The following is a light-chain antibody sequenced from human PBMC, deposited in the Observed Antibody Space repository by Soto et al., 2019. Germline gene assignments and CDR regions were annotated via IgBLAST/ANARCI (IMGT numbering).Light chain of an antibody. CDR2: GAS. CDR1: QSVSSN. J-gene: IGKJ2*01. CDR3: QQYNNWPPANT. V-gene: IGKV3-15*01. Sequence: EIVMTQSPATLSVSPGERATLSCRASQSVSSNLAWYQQKPGQAPRLLIYGASTRTTGIPARFSGSGSGTEFTLTLSSLQSEDFAVYYCQQYNNWPPANTFGQGTKLEIK.